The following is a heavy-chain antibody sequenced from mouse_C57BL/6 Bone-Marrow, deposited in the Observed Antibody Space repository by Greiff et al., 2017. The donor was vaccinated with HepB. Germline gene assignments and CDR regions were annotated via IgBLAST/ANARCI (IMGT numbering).Heavy chain of an antibody. CDR1: GFTFSDYG. J-gene: IGHJ2*01. Sequence: EVKVVESGGGLVKPGGSLKLSCAASGFTFSDYGMHWVRQAPEKGLEWVAYISSGSSTIYYADTVKGRFTISRDNAKNTLFLQMTSLRSEDTAMYYCAVLLRKGFDYWGQGTTLTVSS. V-gene: IGHV5-17*01. CDR2: ISSGSSTI. CDR3: AVLLRKGFDY. D-gene: IGHD1-1*01.